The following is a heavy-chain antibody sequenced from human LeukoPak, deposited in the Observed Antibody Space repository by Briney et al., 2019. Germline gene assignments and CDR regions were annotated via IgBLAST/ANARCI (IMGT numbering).Heavy chain of an antibody. CDR3: ARDSRYYDFWSGYLDY. CDR2: ISTSGNT. CDR1: SGFISNYY. J-gene: IGHJ4*02. V-gene: IGHV4-4*07. D-gene: IGHD3-3*01. Sequence: KPSETLSLTCSVSSGFISNYYWSWIRQPAGKGLEWIGRISTSGNTNYSPSLKSRVTMSVDTSKNQFFLNLRSVTAADTAFYYCARDSRYYDFWSGYLDYWGQGALVTVSS.